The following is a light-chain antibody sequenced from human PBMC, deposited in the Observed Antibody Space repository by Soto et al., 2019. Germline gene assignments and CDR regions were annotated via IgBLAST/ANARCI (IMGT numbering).Light chain of an antibody. J-gene: IGKJ5*01. CDR2: GAS. CDR1: QSVTSRY. CDR3: QQYNNWPRIT. V-gene: IGKV3-15*01. Sequence: EIVLTQSPGTLALSPGERATLSCRASQSVTSRYLAWYQQKPGQAPRLLIYGASTRATGIPARFSGSGSGTEFTLTISSLQSEDFAVYYCQQYNNWPRITFGQGTRLEI.